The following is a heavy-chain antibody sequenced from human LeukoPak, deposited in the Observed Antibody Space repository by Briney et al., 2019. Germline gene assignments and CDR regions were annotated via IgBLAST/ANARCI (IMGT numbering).Heavy chain of an antibody. J-gene: IGHJ4*02. CDR1: GFTVSSSY. CDR3: AREYYYGSGSYADY. CDR2: ISSSSSTI. Sequence: GGSLRLSCAASGFTVSSSYMSWVRQAPGKGLEWVSYISSSSSTIYYADSVKGRFTISRDNAKNSLYLQMNSLRAEDTAVYYCAREYYYGSGSYADYWGQGTLVTVSS. V-gene: IGHV3-48*01. D-gene: IGHD3-10*01.